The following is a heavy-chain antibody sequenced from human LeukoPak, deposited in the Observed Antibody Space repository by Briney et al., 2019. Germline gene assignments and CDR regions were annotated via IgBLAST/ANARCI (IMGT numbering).Heavy chain of an antibody. CDR3: ARAGYNSGWYEY. CDR2: IGGGGYTT. D-gene: IGHD6-19*01. V-gene: IGHV3-23*01. CDR1: GLTFGNYG. Sequence: GGSLRLSCVASGLTFGNYGMNWVRQAPGKGLEWVSSIGGGGYTTYYADSVRGRFTISRDNSKNTLYLQMNSLRVEDTAVYYCARAGYNSGWYEYWGQGTLVTVSS. J-gene: IGHJ4*02.